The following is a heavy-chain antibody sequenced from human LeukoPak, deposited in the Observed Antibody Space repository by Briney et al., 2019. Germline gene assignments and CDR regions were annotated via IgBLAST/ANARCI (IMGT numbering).Heavy chain of an antibody. V-gene: IGHV1-8*01. Sequence: ASVKVSCKASGYTFTSYDINWVRQATGQGLEWMGWMNPNSGNTGYAQKFQGRVTITRNTSISTAYMELSSLRSEDTAVYYCARNVRFHYYMDVWGKGTMVTVSS. J-gene: IGHJ6*03. CDR2: MNPNSGNT. CDR1: GYTFTSYD. CDR3: ARNVRFHYYMDV.